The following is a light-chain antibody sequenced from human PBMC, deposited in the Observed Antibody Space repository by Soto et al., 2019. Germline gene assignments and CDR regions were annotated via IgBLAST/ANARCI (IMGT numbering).Light chain of an antibody. CDR3: QQYDRSPRT. Sequence: EIVLTQSPGTLSLSPGERATLSCRASQTFTTSSLAWYQQKPGQAPRLLISGASNRATGIPDRFSGSVSGTDFTLTISRLEPEDFAVYYCQQYDRSPRTCGQGTKVEIK. V-gene: IGKV3-20*01. CDR2: GAS. J-gene: IGKJ1*01. CDR1: QTFTTSS.